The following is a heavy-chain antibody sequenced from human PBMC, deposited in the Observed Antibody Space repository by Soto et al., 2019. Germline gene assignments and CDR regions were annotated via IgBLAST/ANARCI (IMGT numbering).Heavy chain of an antibody. CDR2: IYYSGST. J-gene: IGHJ4*02. V-gene: IGHV4-59*01. CDR1: GGSISSYY. CDR3: ASTSNYSYGLHY. Sequence: SETLSLTCTVSGGSISSYYWSWIRQPPGKGLEWIGYIYYSGSTNYNPSLKSRVTISVDTSKNQFSLKLSSVTAADTAVYYCASTSNYSYGLHYWGQGTLVTVSS. D-gene: IGHD5-18*01.